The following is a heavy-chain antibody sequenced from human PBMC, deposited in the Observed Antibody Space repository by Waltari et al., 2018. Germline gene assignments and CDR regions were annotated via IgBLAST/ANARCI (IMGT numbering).Heavy chain of an antibody. CDR2: MNPNSGNT. CDR3: ARAVQSGYYYYYGIDV. V-gene: IGHV1-8*02. Sequence: QVQLVQSGAEVKKPGASVKVSCKASGYTFTSYDINWVRQATGQGLEWMGWMNPNSGNTGYAKKVQCIVTMTRNTSISTAYMELSSLRSEDTAVYYCARAVQSGYYYYYGIDVWGQGTTVTVSS. D-gene: IGHD3-10*01. J-gene: IGHJ6*02. CDR1: GYTFTSYD.